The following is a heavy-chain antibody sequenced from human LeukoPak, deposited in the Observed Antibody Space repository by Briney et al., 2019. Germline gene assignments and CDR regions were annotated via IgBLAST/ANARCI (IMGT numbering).Heavy chain of an antibody. V-gene: IGHV4-34*01. J-gene: IGHJ4*02. CDR2: IKHSGST. CDR3: ARRRVVVKYFDY. D-gene: IGHD2-15*01. CDR1: GGSYSGYY. Sequence: SETLSLTCGVYGGSYSGYYWSWIRHPPGKGLGWIGEIKHSGSTNYNPSRKSRVTISVDTSKNQFSLKLSSVTAADTAVYYCARRRVVVKYFDYWGQGTLVTVSS.